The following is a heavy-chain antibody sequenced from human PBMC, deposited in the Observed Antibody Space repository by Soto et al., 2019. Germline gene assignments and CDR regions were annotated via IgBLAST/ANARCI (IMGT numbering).Heavy chain of an antibody. D-gene: IGHD3-9*01. CDR2: ISYDGSNK. CDR3: AKSNWDHYSYYDILTGPSYYFDY. Sequence: GGSLRLSCAASGFTFSSYGMHWVRQAPGKGLEWVAVISYDGSNKYYADSVKGRFTISRDNSKNTLYLQMNSLRAEDTAVYYCAKSNWDHYSYYDILTGPSYYFDYWGQGTLVTFSS. CDR1: GFTFSSYG. J-gene: IGHJ4*02. V-gene: IGHV3-30*18.